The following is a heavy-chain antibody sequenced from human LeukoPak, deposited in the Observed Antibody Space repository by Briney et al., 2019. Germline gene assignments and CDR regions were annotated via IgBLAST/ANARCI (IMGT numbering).Heavy chain of an antibody. Sequence: GGSLRLSCAASGLTLSNYAMRWVRRARGKGREGGSAVFGRDTYTYYSDSIKGRFTISRDNPKTTLYLQMNSPSAEDTAIYNCAKWGDDDFLTGYYDSDYWGQGTLVTVSS. CDR2: VFGRDTYT. CDR3: AKWGDDDFLTGYYDSDY. V-gene: IGHV3-23*01. D-gene: IGHD3-9*01. J-gene: IGHJ4*02. CDR1: GLTLSNYA.